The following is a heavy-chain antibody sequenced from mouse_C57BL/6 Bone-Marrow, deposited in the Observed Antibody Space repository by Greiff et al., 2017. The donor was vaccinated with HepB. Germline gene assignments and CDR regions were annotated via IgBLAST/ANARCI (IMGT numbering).Heavy chain of an antibody. D-gene: IGHD1-1*01. J-gene: IGHJ1*03. Sequence: EVHLVESVAELVRPGASVKLSCTASGFNINNTYMHWVKQRPEQGLEWIGRIDPANGNTKYAPKFQGKATITADTSTNTAYLQLSSLTSEDTAIYYCDHITTVVATDVWGTGTTVTVSS. CDR3: DHITTVVATDV. CDR1: GFNINNTY. CDR2: IDPANGNT. V-gene: IGHV14-3*01.